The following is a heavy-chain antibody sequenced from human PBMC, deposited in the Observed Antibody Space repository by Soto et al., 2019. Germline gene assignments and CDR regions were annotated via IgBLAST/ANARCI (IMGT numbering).Heavy chain of an antibody. V-gene: IGHV3-7*01. CDR2: IKQDGSEK. CDR3: ASTTTFRLHFDY. Sequence: EVQLVESGGGLVQPGGSLRLSCAASGFTFSSYWMSWVRQAPGKGLEWVANIKQDGSEKYYVDSVKGRFTIYRDNAKNSLYLQMNSLRAEDTAVYYCASTTTFRLHFDYWGQGTLVTVSS. CDR1: GFTFSSYW. J-gene: IGHJ4*02. D-gene: IGHD1-1*01.